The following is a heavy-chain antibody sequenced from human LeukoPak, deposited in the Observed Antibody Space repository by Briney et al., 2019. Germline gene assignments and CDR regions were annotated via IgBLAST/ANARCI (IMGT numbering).Heavy chain of an antibody. D-gene: IGHD6-19*01. CDR3: ARFPGGSGEYYFDY. CDR2: INHSGST. Sequence: SETLSLTCAVYGGSFSGYYWSWIRQPPGKGLEWIGEINHSGSTNYNPSLKSRVTISVDTSKNQFSLKLSSVTAADTAVYYCARFPGGSGEYYFDYWGQGTLVTVSS. CDR1: GGSFSGYY. J-gene: IGHJ4*02. V-gene: IGHV4-34*01.